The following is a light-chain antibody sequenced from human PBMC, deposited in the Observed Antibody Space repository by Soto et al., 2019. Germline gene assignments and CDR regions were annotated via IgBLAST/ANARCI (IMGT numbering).Light chain of an antibody. CDR2: ATS. CDR3: QQXDISQLT. J-gene: IGKJ4*01. Sequence: DIQMTQSPSSVSASXGXXXXIXXXASQXXXXXLAWYQQKPGKAPNLLIYATSTLQSGVPSRFSGRGSETEFSLTISSLQPEXFATXYCQQXDISQLTFGGGTRVEI. V-gene: IGKV1-12*01. CDR1: QXXXXX.